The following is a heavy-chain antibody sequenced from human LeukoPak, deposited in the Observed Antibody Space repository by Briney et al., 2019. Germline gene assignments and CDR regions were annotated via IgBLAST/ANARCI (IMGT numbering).Heavy chain of an antibody. CDR2: IKQDGSEK. Sequence: GGSLRLSCAASGFTFSNNWMTWVRQAPGKGLEWVANIKQDGSEKYYVDSVKGRFTISRDNAKNSLYLQMNSLRAEDTAVYYCARPPIDDFWSGRMYYFDYWGQGTLVTVSS. V-gene: IGHV3-7*01. CDR3: ARPPIDDFWSGRMYYFDY. J-gene: IGHJ4*02. D-gene: IGHD3-3*01. CDR1: GFTFSNNW.